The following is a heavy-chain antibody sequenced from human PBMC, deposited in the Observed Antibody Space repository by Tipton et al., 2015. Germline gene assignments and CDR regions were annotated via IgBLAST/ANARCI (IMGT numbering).Heavy chain of an antibody. CDR2: ISYTDGA. V-gene: IGHV4-61*01. Sequence: PPLTCTVSGGSVTSGSYYWSWIRQPPGKGLEWIGYISYTDGAHYNPALESRVTISVDTSKNQFSLTLNSVAAADTAVYYCARDLEHGMDVWGHGTTVTVSS. J-gene: IGHJ6*02. CDR1: GGSVTSGSYY. CDR3: ARDLEHGMDV. D-gene: IGHD5-24*01.